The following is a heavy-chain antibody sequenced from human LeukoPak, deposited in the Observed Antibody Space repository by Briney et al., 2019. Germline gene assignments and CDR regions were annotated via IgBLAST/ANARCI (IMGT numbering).Heavy chain of an antibody. CDR2: TFYRSKWNN. D-gene: IGHD2-8*02. CDR3: AHLRTGTSDVFDI. V-gene: IGHV6-1*01. Sequence: SQTLSLTCAISGDTVSSKRAAWNWIRQSPLRGLEWLGRTFYRSKWNNDYAVALKGRITIKPDTSKNQFSLQLNSVTPEDTAVYYCAHLRTGTSDVFDIWGQGTTVTVPS. CDR1: GDTVSSKRAA. J-gene: IGHJ3*02.